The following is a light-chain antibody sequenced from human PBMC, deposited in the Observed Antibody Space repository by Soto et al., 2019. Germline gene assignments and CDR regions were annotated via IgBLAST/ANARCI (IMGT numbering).Light chain of an antibody. J-gene: IGLJ2*01. CDR1: SSDVGSYNR. CDR2: EVS. V-gene: IGLV2-18*02. Sequence: QSALTQPPSVSGSPGQSVTISCTETSSDVGSYNRVSWYRQPPGTAPKLMIYEVSNRPSGVPDRFSGSKSGNTASLTISGLQAEDEADYYCSSYISSTTFVVFGGGTKLTVL. CDR3: SSYISSTTFVV.